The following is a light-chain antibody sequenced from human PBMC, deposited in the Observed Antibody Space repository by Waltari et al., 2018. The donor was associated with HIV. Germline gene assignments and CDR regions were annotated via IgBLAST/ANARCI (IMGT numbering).Light chain of an antibody. J-gene: IGKJ2*02. CDR1: QSVNSGY. CDR2: DTS. V-gene: IGKV3-20*01. Sequence: EIVLAQSPDTLSLSPGERAILSCRASQSVNSGYLAWYQQRPGQAPRLLIFDTSRRASGIPDRFSGSGSGTDFTLTISSLEPEDFAVYYCQQYGNSPPCTFGQGTKVEIK. CDR3: QQYGNSPPCT.